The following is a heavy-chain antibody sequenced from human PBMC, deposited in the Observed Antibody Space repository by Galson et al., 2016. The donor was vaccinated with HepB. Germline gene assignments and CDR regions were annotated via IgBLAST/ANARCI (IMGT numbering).Heavy chain of an antibody. Sequence: SLRLSCAASGFTFSNYAMHWVRQAPGKGLEWVAIISYDGSSKYYADSVKGRFTISRDNSNNTLYVQMNSLRPEDTAVYYCARERLLRFLEWPLDVWGQGTTVTVSS. CDR3: ARERLLRFLEWPLDV. CDR2: ISYDGSSK. D-gene: IGHD3-3*01. J-gene: IGHJ6*02. V-gene: IGHV3-30-3*01. CDR1: GFTFSNYA.